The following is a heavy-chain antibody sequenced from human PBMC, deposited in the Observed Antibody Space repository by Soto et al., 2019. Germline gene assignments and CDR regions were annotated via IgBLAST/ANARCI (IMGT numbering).Heavy chain of an antibody. Sequence: QVQLVQSGTEVKKPGSSVKVSCKTSGGSLSTNPISWVRQAPGQGLEWMGGTGSGTGPGNHAQKFQGRLTVTADKSTGTVYMELTNLSSDDTAVYYCARRDSGGFFRFFDSWGQGTLVTVSS. D-gene: IGHD2-15*01. CDR3: ARRDSGGFFRFFDS. J-gene: IGHJ4*02. CDR1: GGSLSTNP. CDR2: TGSGTGPG. V-gene: IGHV1-69*06.